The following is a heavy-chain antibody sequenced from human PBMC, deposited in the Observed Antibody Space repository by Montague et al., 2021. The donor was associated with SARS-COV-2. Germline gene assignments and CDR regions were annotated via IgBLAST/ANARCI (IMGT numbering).Heavy chain of an antibody. CDR3: ASHPVWQQLCT. D-gene: IGHD1-1*01. CDR2: IHHTGGS. V-gene: IGHV4-4*02. Sequence: SETLSLTCAVSGASLASGYWWCWVRQSPAKGLEWIAEIHHTGGSNYNPSLVSRVTIFLDHSRNHLTLTLRSVTAADTAMYYCASHPVWQQLCTWGQGTLVTVSA. J-gene: IGHJ5*02. CDR1: GASLASGYW.